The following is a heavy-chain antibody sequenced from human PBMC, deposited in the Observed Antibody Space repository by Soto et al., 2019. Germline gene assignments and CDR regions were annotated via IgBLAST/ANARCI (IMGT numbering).Heavy chain of an antibody. CDR2: IIPIFGTA. V-gene: IGHV1-69*06. CDR1: GGTFSSYA. Sequence: SGKVSCKASGGTFSSYAISWVRQAPGQGLEWMGGIIPIFGTANYAQKFQGRVTITADKSTSTAYMELSSLRSEDTAVYYCARDPVAYSSGSDYWGQGTLVTVSS. CDR3: ARDPVAYSSGSDY. J-gene: IGHJ4*02. D-gene: IGHD6-19*01.